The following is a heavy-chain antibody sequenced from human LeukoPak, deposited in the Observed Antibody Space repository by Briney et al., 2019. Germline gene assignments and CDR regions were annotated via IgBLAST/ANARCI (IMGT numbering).Heavy chain of an antibody. CDR3: ARDHLPAGAPGYYMDI. V-gene: IGHV4-59*02. J-gene: IGHJ6*03. D-gene: IGHD4/OR15-4a*01. CDR2: IYNSGIT. Sequence: SETLSLTCTVSGGSVSSLFWSWIRQPPGKGLEWIGYIYNSGITNYNPSLKSRGTMSVDTSKNQSSLMLRSVTAADTAVYYCARDHLPAGAPGYYMDIWGKEATVTVSS. CDR1: GGSVSSLF.